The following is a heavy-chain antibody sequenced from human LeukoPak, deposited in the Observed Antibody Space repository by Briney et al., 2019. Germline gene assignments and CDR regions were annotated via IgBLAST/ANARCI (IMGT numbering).Heavy chain of an antibody. CDR3: GGGSCHTTFCYYYGMDV. V-gene: IGHV3-48*02. J-gene: IGHJ6*02. D-gene: IGHD2-15*01. Sequence: GGSLRLSCAASGFTFSSYWMNWVRQAPGKGLEWVSYISSSSSTIYYADSVKGRFTISRDNAKNSLYLQMNSLRDEDTAVYYCGGGSCHTTFCYYYGMDVWGQGTTVTVSS. CDR2: ISSSSSTI. CDR1: GFTFSSYW.